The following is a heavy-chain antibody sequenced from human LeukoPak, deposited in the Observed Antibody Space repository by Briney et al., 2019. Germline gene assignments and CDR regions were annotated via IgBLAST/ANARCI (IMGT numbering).Heavy chain of an antibody. CDR2: INHSGST. CDR3: ARVKVGYSSSWDLTYYYYGMDV. D-gene: IGHD6-13*01. CDR1: GGSFSGYY. V-gene: IGHV4-34*01. J-gene: IGHJ6*02. Sequence: SETLSLTCAVYGGSFSGYYWSWIRQPPGKGLEWIGEINHSGSTNYNPSLKSRVTLSVDTSKNQFSLKLSSVTAADTAVYYCARVKVGYSSSWDLTYYYYGMDVWGQGTTVTVSS.